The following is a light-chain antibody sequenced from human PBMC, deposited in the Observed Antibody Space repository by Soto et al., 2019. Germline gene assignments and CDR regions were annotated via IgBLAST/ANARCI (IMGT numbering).Light chain of an antibody. CDR2: ANN. Sequence: QSVLTQPPSASGNPGQRVTISCSGSSSNIGSNTVNWYQQLPGTAPKLLIHANNQRPSGVPDRFSGSKSGTSASLAISWLKSEEADYYCAAWDDSLNGYVFGTGTKVTVL. CDR1: SSNIGSNT. V-gene: IGLV1-44*01. J-gene: IGLJ1*01. CDR3: AAWDDSLNGYV.